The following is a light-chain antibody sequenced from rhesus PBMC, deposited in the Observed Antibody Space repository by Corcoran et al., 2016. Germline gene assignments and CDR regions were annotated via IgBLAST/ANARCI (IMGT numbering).Light chain of an antibody. V-gene: IGKV1-28*03. CDR3: LQHNSCPLT. J-gene: IGKJ4*01. CDR1: QGISSY. Sequence: DIQMTQSPSSLSASVGDTVTITCRASQGISSYLNWFQQKPGKAPKLLIYDASSLESGVPSRFSGSGSGTGFTLTISSLQPEDFAAYYCLQHNSCPLTFGGGTKVEIK. CDR2: DAS.